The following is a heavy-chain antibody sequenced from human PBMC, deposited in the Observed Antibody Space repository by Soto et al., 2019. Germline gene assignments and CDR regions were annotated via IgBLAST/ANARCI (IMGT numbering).Heavy chain of an antibody. CDR3: IQSRCGGDCLQSYASYYYYGMDV. Sequence: QITLKESGPTLVKPTQTLTLTCTFSAFSLSTGGVGVGWIRQPPGKALEWLALIYWDDDKRYSPSLRSRLTITKDTSKNQVLLTMPNMDPVDTATYYCIQSRCGGDCLQSYASYYYYGMDVWGQGTTVTVSS. D-gene: IGHD2-21*02. V-gene: IGHV2-5*02. CDR2: IYWDDDK. CDR1: AFSLSTGGVG. J-gene: IGHJ6*02.